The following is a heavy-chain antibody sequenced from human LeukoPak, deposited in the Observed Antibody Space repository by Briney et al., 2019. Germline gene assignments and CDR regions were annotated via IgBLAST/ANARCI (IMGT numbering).Heavy chain of an antibody. CDR2: IDPKRGET. CDR3: ARDPFHTYYYDP. J-gene: IGHJ4*02. D-gene: IGHD3-22*01. CDR1: VYTFSAYY. V-gene: IGHV1-2*02. Sequence: GASVKVSCKASVYTFSAYYLHWVRQAPGQGLEWMGWIDPKRGETNYAQKFQGRVTMTTDTSISTAYMELSRLISDDTAVYYCARDPFHTYYYDPWGQGTLVTVSS.